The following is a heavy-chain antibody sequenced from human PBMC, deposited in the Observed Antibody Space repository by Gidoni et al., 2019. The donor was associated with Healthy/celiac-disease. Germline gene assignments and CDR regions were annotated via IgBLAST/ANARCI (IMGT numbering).Heavy chain of an antibody. J-gene: IGHJ5*02. CDR3: ARDGGDNTPYWFDP. CDR1: GASITTYY. V-gene: IGHV4-59*01. Sequence: QMQLQESGPGLLKPSETLSLTCPFSGASITTYYWTWIRQPAGKGLEWIGYIYYSGSGNYNPSLKSRVTISVDTSKNHFSLKLTSVTAADTAVYYCARDGGDNTPYWFDPWGHGTLVTVSS. CDR2: IYYSGSG. D-gene: IGHD2-21*02.